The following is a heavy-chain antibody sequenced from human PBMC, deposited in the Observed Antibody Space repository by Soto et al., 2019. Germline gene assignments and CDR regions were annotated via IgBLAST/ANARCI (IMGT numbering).Heavy chain of an antibody. J-gene: IGHJ3*02. D-gene: IGHD3-16*01. V-gene: IGHV4-30-2*01. CDR1: GGSVSSGSYS. Sequence: QLQLQESGSGLVKPSQTLSLTCAVSGGSVSSGSYSWNWIRQPPGKGLEWIGNIYQSGSTYYNPSLKMRVTLSVDKSKNQFCLELSSVPAADTAVDYCARVDVLWHGAFDIWGQGTLVTVSS. CDR2: IYQSGST. CDR3: ARVDVLWHGAFDI.